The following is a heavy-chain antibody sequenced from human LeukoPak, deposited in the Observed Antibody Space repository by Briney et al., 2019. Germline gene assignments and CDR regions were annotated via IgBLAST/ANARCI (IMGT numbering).Heavy chain of an antibody. V-gene: IGHV3-7*01. D-gene: IGHD6-19*01. CDR1: GFTSSSYW. J-gene: IGHJ4*02. Sequence: PGGSLRLSCAASGFTSSSYWMSWVRQAPGKGLEWVANIKQDGSGKYYVDSVKGRFTISRDNAKNSLYLQMNSLRAEDTAVYYCARDRGSSGWYEFDYWGQGTLVTVSS. CDR2: IKQDGSGK. CDR3: ARDRGSSGWYEFDY.